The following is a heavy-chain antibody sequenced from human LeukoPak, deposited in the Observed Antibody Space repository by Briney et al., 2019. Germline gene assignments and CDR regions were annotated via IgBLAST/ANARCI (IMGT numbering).Heavy chain of an antibody. Sequence: GGSLRLSCSASGFTFRNYGMHWVRQAPGKGLEYVSTISSYGGSTYYADLVKGRFTISRDNSKNTLYLQMSSLRAEDTAVYYCARDFLGMDVWGQGTTVTVSS. CDR1: GFTFRNYG. CDR2: ISSYGGST. CDR3: ARDFLGMDV. V-gene: IGHV3-64D*09. J-gene: IGHJ6*02.